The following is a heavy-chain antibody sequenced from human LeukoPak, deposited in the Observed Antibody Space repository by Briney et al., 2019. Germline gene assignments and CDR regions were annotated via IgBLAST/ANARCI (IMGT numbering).Heavy chain of an antibody. J-gene: IGHJ6*02. CDR2: IYYSGST. D-gene: IGHD1/OR15-1a*01. V-gene: IGHV4-59*01. Sequence: PSETLSLTCTVSGGSISSYYWSWIRQPPGKGLEWIGYIYYSGSTNYNPSLKSRVTISVDTSKNQFSLKLSSVTAADTAVYYCARGEQNYYGMDVWGQGTTVTVSS. CDR3: ARGEQNYYGMDV. CDR1: GGSISSYY.